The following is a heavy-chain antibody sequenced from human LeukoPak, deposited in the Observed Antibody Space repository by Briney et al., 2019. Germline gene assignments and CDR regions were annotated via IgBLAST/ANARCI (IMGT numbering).Heavy chain of an antibody. V-gene: IGHV3-21*01. Sequence: GGSLRLSCAASGFTFSSFAMSWVRQAPGKGLEWVSSISSSSSYIYYADSVKGRFTISRDNAKNSLYLQMHSLRAEDTAVYYCARDHLTMVRGVHVDFDYWGQGTLVTVSS. CDR1: GFTFSSFA. CDR3: ARDHLTMVRGVHVDFDY. D-gene: IGHD3-10*01. J-gene: IGHJ4*02. CDR2: ISSSSSYI.